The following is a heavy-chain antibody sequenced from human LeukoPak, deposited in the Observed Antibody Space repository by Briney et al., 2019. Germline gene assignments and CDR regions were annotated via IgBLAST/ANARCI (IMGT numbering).Heavy chain of an antibody. J-gene: IGHJ4*02. CDR3: AKDLSYIRLDN. CDR2: ISSSSSTI. CDR1: GFTCSDYS. V-gene: IGHV3-48*01. Sequence: GGSLTLSCAASGFTCSDYSMNWVRQAPGKGLEWISYISSSSSTIYYADSVKGRFTIPRDNAKKSLYMQMNSLRAEDKAIYYCAKDLSYIRLDNWGQGNLVTVSS. D-gene: IGHD3-16*01.